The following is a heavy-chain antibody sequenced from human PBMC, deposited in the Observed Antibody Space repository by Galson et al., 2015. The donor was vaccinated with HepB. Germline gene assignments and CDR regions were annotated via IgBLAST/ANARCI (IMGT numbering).Heavy chain of an antibody. V-gene: IGHV1-69*04. Sequence: SVKVSCKASGGTFSSYAISWVRQAPGQGLEWMGRIIPILGIANYAQKFQGRVTITADKSTSTAYMELSSLRSEDTAVYYCARDRPPGYGSGSYSFGYWGLGTLVTVSS. CDR3: ARDRPPGYGSGSYSFGY. J-gene: IGHJ4*02. CDR2: IIPILGIA. D-gene: IGHD3-10*01. CDR1: GGTFSSYA.